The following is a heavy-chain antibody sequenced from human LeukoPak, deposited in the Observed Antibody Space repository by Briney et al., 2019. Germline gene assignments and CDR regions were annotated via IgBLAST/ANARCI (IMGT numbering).Heavy chain of an antibody. V-gene: IGHV4-59*12. CDR3: ARDMTDWWFDP. J-gene: IGHJ5*02. D-gene: IGHD3-9*01. Sequence: SETLSLTCTVSGGSISSSYWSWIRQPPGKGLEWIGYIYYSGSTNYNPSLKSRVTISVDTSKNQFSLKLSSVTAADTAVYYCARDMTDWWFDPWGQGTLVTVSS. CDR1: GGSISSSY. CDR2: IYYSGST.